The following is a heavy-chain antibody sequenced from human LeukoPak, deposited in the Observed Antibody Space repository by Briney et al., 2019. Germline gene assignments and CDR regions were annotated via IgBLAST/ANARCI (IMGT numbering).Heavy chain of an antibody. J-gene: IGHJ3*02. V-gene: IGHV1-8*01. CDR3: ARLKRGNDAFDI. D-gene: IGHD3-10*01. Sequence: ASVKVSCKASGYTFTSYDINWVRQATGQGLEWMGWMNPNSGNTGYAQKFQGRVTMTRNTSISTAYMELSSLRSEDTAVYYCARLKRGNDAFDIWGQGTMVTASS. CDR1: GYTFTSYD. CDR2: MNPNSGNT.